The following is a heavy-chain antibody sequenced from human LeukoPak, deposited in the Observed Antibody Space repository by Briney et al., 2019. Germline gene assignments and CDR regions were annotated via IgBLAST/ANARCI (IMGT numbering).Heavy chain of an antibody. CDR1: GGSFSGYY. Sequence: SETLSLTCAVYGGSFSGYYWSWVRQPPGKGMEWIGEINHSGRTNYNPSLKRGATISVTTSKKQSSLKLRSGTAGDTPVNYFASGNSDHCSSTSCSPTDPYYFYYWGQETLVTVSS. V-gene: IGHV4-34*01. CDR2: INHSGRT. CDR3: ASGNSDHCSSTSCSPTDPYYFYY. D-gene: IGHD2-2*01. J-gene: IGHJ4*02.